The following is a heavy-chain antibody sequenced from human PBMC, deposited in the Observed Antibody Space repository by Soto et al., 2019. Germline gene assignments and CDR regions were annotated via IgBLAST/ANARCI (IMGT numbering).Heavy chain of an antibody. Sequence: GGSRGLSXAAXGFRVRDYSMNGVRQDLGSVLECVSYISIISFTIHYADSVEGRFALSRDNAKHSLYLQMNSLRAEDTAVYYCARDYNDFWSGHFDYWGQGALVTAPQ. CDR2: ISIISFTI. J-gene: IGHJ4*02. CDR1: GFRVRDYS. D-gene: IGHD3-3*01. V-gene: IGHV3-48*01. CDR3: ARDYNDFWSGHFDY.